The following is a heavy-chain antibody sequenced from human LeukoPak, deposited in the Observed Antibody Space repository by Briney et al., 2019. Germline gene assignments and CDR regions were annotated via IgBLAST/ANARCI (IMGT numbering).Heavy chain of an antibody. Sequence: GGSLRLSCAASGFTFSSYWMSWVRQAPGKGLEWVANIKQDGSEKYYVDSVKGRFTISRDNAKNSLYLQMNSLRAEDTAVYYCASGGATGTTFHWGQGTLVTVSS. V-gene: IGHV3-7*01. CDR3: ASGGATGTTFH. CDR2: IKQDGSEK. D-gene: IGHD1-1*01. J-gene: IGHJ4*02. CDR1: GFTFSSYW.